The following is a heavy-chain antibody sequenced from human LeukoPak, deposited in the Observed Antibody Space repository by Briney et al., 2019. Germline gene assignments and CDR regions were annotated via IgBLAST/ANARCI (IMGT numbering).Heavy chain of an antibody. CDR3: ARDMGTTGWYTFDY. J-gene: IGHJ4*02. V-gene: IGHV6-1*01. Sequence: SQTLSVTCAISGDSVSSKNGAWNSIRQSPSSGLEWLGRTYYRSKWYNDYAEFIQGRITINPDTSKNQFSLQLNSVTPEDTAVYFCARDMGTTGWYTFDYWGQGTLVTVSS. D-gene: IGHD6-19*01. CDR2: TYYRSKWYN. CDR1: GDSVSSKNGA.